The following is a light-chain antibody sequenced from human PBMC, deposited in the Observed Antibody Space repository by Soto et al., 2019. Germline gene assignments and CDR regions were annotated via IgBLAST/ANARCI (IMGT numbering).Light chain of an antibody. J-gene: IGKJ1*01. V-gene: IGKV3-20*01. CDR1: QSVSSRY. CDR2: DET. Sequence: EIVLRQSPATLSLSPGERATISCRASQSVSSRYLAWYQQKPGQAPRLLIYDETSRATGIPDGFSGSESGTDFTLTISRLEAEVFAVYYCQHYGSSRTFGQGTKVEIK. CDR3: QHYGSSRT.